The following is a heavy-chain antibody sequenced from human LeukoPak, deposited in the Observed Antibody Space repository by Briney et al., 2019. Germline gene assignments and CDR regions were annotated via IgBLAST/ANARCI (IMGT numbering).Heavy chain of an antibody. CDR2: ISAYNGNT. CDR3: ARGWEMASKAPFDY. D-gene: IGHD5-24*01. J-gene: IGHJ4*02. CDR1: GYTFTGYY. V-gene: IGHV1-18*04. Sequence: ASVKVSCKASGYTFTGYYMHWVRQAPGQGLEWMGWISAYNGNTNYAQKLQGRVTMTTDTSTSTAYMELRSLRSDDTAVYYCARGWEMASKAPFDYWGQGTLVTVSS.